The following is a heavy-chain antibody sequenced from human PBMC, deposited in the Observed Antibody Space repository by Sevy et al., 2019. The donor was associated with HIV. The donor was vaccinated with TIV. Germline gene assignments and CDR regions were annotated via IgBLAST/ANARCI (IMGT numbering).Heavy chain of an antibody. Sequence: GGSLRLSCAASGFTFSSAWMSWVRLAPGKGLEWVGRIKSKTDGGTIDYAAPVKGRFTISREDSKNTLYLQMNSLKTEDTAVYYCITEPGYRGYDEEVINYYYYGMDVWGQGTTVTVSS. D-gene: IGHD5-12*01. CDR2: IKSKTDGGTI. J-gene: IGHJ6*02. CDR3: ITEPGYRGYDEEVINYYYYGMDV. V-gene: IGHV3-15*01. CDR1: GFTFSSAW.